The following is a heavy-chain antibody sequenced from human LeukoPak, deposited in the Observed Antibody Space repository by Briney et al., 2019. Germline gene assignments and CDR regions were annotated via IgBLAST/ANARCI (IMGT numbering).Heavy chain of an antibody. CDR3: AKVMEFYDSSGYIPYYFDY. CDR2: ISGSGGST. V-gene: IGHV3-23*01. J-gene: IGHJ4*02. CDR1: GFTFNNYA. D-gene: IGHD3-22*01. Sequence: GGSLRLSCAASGFTFNNYAMSWVRQAPGKGLEWVSAISGSGGSTYYADSVKGRFTISRDNSRNTLYLQMNSLRAEDTAVYYRAKVMEFYDSSGYIPYYFDYWGQGTLVTVSS.